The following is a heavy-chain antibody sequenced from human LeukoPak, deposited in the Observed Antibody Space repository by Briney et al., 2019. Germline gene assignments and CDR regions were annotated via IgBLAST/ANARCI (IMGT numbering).Heavy chain of an antibody. CDR2: INHSGST. CDR3: ARVRAAAATGAFDV. V-gene: IGHV4-34*01. Sequence: PSETLSLTCAVYDGSFSGCYWSWIRQPPGKGLEWIGEINHSGSTNYNPSLKSRVTISVDTSKNQFSLKLSSVTAADTAVYYCARVRAAAATGAFDVWGQGTKVTVSS. CDR1: DGSFSGCY. J-gene: IGHJ3*01. D-gene: IGHD6-13*01.